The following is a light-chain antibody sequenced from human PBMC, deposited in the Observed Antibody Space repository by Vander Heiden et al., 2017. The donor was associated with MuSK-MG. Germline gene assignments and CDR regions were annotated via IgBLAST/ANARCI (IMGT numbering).Light chain of an antibody. J-gene: IGKJ4*01. Sequence: DIQMTQSPSSLSASVGDRVTITCRASQGISNYLAWYQQKPGKVPKLLIYAASTLQSGVPSRFSGSGSGTDFTLTISSVQPEDVATYYCQKYNSAPPPFGGGTKVEIK. CDR1: QGISNY. CDR2: AAS. CDR3: QKYNSAPPP. V-gene: IGKV1-27*01.